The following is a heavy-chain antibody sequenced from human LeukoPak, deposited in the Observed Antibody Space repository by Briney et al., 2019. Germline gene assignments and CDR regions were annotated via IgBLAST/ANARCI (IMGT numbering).Heavy chain of an antibody. V-gene: IGHV3-48*03. CDR1: GFTFSSYE. J-gene: IGHJ4*02. Sequence: PGGSLRLSCAASGFTFSSYEMNWVRQAPGKGLEWVSYISSSGSTIYYADSVKGRFTISRDNSKNTLYLQMNSLRAEDTAVYYCAKLSPNWNYNFDYWGQGTLVTVSS. CDR3: AKLSPNWNYNFDY. D-gene: IGHD1-7*01. CDR2: ISSSGSTI.